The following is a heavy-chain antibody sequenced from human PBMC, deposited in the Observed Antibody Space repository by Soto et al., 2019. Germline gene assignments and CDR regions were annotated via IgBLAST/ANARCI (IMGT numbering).Heavy chain of an antibody. Sequence: QVQLQESGPGLVKPSETLSLTCTVSGGSVSSGTFYWSSIRQPPGKGLEWIGFIYYSGNTNYNPSLKSRVTISVDTSKNQFPLKLTSVTAADTAVYYCSGGSPSALDIWGQGTMVTVSS. CDR2: IYYSGNT. V-gene: IGHV4-61*01. J-gene: IGHJ3*02. CDR3: SGGSPSALDI. D-gene: IGHD2-15*01. CDR1: GGSVSSGTFY.